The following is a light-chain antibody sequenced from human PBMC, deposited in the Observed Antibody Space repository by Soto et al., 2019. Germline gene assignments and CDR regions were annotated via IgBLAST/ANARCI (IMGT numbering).Light chain of an antibody. Sequence: EIVMTQSPATLFVSPGERATLSCRASQSVSSNLAWYQQKPGQAPRLLIYGASTRATDIPARFSGSGSGTEFTLTISSLQSEDFAVYYCQQYNNFWTFGQGTKVEIK. CDR1: QSVSSN. CDR3: QQYNNFWT. CDR2: GAS. V-gene: IGKV3-15*01. J-gene: IGKJ1*01.